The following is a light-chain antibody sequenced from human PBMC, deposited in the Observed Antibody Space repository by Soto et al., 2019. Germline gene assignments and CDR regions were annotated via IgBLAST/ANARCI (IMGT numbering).Light chain of an antibody. CDR3: CSYAGTYTWI. J-gene: IGLJ2*01. Sequence: QSALTQPASVSGSLGQSITISCTGSSSDVGGYNYVSWYQHHPGKVPQLIIYDVTKRPSGVPDRFSGSKSGNTASLTISGLQVEDEADYYCCSYAGTYTWIFGGGTKLTVL. V-gene: IGLV2-11*01. CDR2: DVT. CDR1: SSDVGGYNY.